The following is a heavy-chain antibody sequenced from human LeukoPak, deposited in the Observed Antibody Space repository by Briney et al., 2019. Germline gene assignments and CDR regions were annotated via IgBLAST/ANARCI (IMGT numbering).Heavy chain of an antibody. D-gene: IGHD3-16*01. CDR1: GFTFRTYW. Sequence: GRSPRLSCAVSGFTFRTYWMHWVRQVPGEGLVWVSRINEDGSITSYADSVTGRFTISRDNAQNTLYLQMNSLSAEDTAVYYCGRDLGGRWSYWGQGALVTVSS. V-gene: IGHV3-74*01. CDR3: GRDLGGRWSY. J-gene: IGHJ4*02. CDR2: INEDGSIT.